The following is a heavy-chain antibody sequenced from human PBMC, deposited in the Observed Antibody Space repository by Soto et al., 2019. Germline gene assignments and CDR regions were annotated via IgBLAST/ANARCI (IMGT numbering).Heavy chain of an antibody. V-gene: IGHV4-31*03. Sequence: SETLSLTCTVSGGSISSGGYYWSWIRQHPGKGLEWIGYIYYSGSTYYNPSLKSRVTISVDTSKNRFSLKLSSVTAADTAVYYCARGGAAADPPCFDYRAQGTLVTVSS. CDR2: IYYSGST. CDR3: ARGGAAADPPCFDY. D-gene: IGHD6-13*01. CDR1: GGSISSGGYY. J-gene: IGHJ4*02.